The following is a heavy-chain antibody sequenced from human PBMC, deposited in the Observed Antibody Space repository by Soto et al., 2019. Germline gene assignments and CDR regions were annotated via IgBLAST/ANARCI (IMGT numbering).Heavy chain of an antibody. Sequence: EVQLLESGGGLVQPGGSLRLSCAASGFTFSSYAMSWVRQAPGKGLEWVSASSGSGSSTYYADSVKGRFTISRDNSKNTLYLQMNSLRAEDTAVYYCAKGSSYGFNYYYYMDVWGKGTTVTVS. D-gene: IGHD3-16*02. V-gene: IGHV3-23*01. CDR1: GFTFSSYA. J-gene: IGHJ6*03. CDR2: SSGSGSST. CDR3: AKGSSYGFNYYYYMDV.